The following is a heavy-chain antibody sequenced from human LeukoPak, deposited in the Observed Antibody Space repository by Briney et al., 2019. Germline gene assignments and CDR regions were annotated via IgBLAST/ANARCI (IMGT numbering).Heavy chain of an antibody. CDR3: TQSNY. Sequence: PGGSLRLSCAASGFTFSGSPILWVRQASGKGLEWVGRIRSKADNHATAYAASVQGRCTISRDDSKNTAYLQLNSLKTEDTAVYYCTQSNYWGQGALVTVSS. CDR1: GFTFSGSP. J-gene: IGHJ4*02. CDR2: IRSKADNHAT. V-gene: IGHV3-73*01.